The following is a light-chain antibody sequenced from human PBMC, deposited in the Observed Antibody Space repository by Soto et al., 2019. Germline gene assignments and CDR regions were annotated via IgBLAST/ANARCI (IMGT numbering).Light chain of an antibody. Sequence: QAVVTQPPSVSGAPGQRVTISCTGSSSNIGAGYDVHWYQQLPGTAPKLLIYGNSNGPSGVPDRFSGSKSGTSASLAITGLQAEDEADYYCQSYDSSLSAHVVFGGGTKVTVL. J-gene: IGLJ2*01. V-gene: IGLV1-40*01. CDR1: SSNIGAGYD. CDR2: GNS. CDR3: QSYDSSLSAHVV.